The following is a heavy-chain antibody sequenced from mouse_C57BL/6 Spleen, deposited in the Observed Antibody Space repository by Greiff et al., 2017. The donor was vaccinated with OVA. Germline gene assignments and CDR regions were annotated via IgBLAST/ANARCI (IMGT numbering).Heavy chain of an antibody. CDR3: ARSGYDYGDAMDY. V-gene: IGHV1-61*01. CDR2: IYPSDSAT. D-gene: IGHD2-4*01. J-gene: IGHJ4*01. CDR1: GYTFTSYW. Sequence: VQLQQPGAELVRPGSSVKLSCKASGYTFTSYWMDWVKQRPGQGLEWIGNIYPSDSATHYNQKFKDKATLTVDKSSSTAYMQLSSLTSEDSAVYYCARSGYDYGDAMDYWGQGTSVTVSS.